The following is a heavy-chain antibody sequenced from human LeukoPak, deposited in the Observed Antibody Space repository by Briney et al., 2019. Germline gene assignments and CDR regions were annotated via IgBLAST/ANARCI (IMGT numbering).Heavy chain of an antibody. CDR1: GFTFSSHG. V-gene: IGHV3-23*01. CDR3: ARDRWLQSPLDY. Sequence: GGSLRLSCAASGFTFSSHGMNWVRQAPGKGLEWVSGISPSGGITYYTDSAKGRFTISRDNSKNTQSLQMNSLRAEDTAVYYCARDRWLQSPLDYWGQGTLVTVSS. CDR2: ISPSGGIT. J-gene: IGHJ4*02. D-gene: IGHD5-24*01.